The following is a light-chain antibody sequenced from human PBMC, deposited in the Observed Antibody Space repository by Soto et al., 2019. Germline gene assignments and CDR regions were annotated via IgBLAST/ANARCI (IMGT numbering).Light chain of an antibody. CDR3: QQYNIWPLT. J-gene: IGKJ4*01. CDR1: QSVNSN. V-gene: IGKV3-15*01. CDR2: GAS. Sequence: EMVMTQSPATLSVSPGERATLSCRASQSVNSNLAWYQQKPGQAPRLLIYGASTRATGIPARFSGSGSGTEFTLTISSLQSEDFAVYSCQQYNIWPLTFGGGTKVDIK.